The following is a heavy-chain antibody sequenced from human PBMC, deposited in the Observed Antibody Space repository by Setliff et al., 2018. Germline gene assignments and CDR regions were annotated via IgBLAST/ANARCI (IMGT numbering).Heavy chain of an antibody. D-gene: IGHD3-3*01. CDR1: GFSITSGYF. J-gene: IGHJ6*03. V-gene: IGHV4-38-2*01. CDR3: ARVTGFFYVDA. CDR2: IYTSWST. Sequence: SETLSLTCAVSGFSITSGYFWGWIRQPPGKGLEWIGQIYTSWSTNYNPSLKSRVTISLDASKNQFSLRLTSVTAADTAVYYCARVTGFFYVDAWGKGTTVTVSS.